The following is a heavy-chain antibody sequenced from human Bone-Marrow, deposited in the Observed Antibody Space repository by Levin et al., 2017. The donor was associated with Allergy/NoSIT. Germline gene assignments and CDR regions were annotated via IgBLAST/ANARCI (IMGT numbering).Heavy chain of an antibody. Sequence: GESLKISCAASGFTFSNVWMNWVRQAPGKGLEWVGHIRSKSAGGTTAYAGPVQGRFTISRDDSENTLYLQMNSLKTDDTGIYYCATRYNWDPDSWGQGTLVTVSS. CDR3: ATRYNWDPDS. J-gene: IGHJ4*02. CDR2: IRSKSAGGTT. V-gene: IGHV3-15*07. D-gene: IGHD1-20*01. CDR1: GFTFSNVW.